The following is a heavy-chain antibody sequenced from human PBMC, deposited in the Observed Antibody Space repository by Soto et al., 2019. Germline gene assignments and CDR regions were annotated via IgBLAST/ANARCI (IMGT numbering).Heavy chain of an antibody. CDR3: ARDVSDSSGYYYYYYGMDV. Sequence: ASVKVSCKASGYTYTSYGISWVRQAPGQGLEWMGWISAYHGNTNYAQKLQGRVTMTTDTSTSTAYMELRSLRSDDTAVYYCARDVSDSSGYYYYYYGMDVWGQGTTVTVSS. V-gene: IGHV1-18*04. CDR2: ISAYHGNT. J-gene: IGHJ6*02. D-gene: IGHD3-22*01. CDR1: GYTYTSYG.